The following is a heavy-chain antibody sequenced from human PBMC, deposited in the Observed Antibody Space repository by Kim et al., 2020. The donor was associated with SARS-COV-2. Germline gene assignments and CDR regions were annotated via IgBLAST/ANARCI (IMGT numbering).Heavy chain of an antibody. CDR2: IKQDGSVK. CDR1: GFTFTNYW. CDR3: AREGTGGFAF. J-gene: IGHJ4*02. D-gene: IGHD2-8*02. Sequence: GGSLRLSCGASGFTFTNYWLSWVRQAPGKGLEWVANIKQDGSVKSYVDSVKGRFTISRDNAGSSIYLQMNSLRTEDTAVYYCAREGTGGFAFWGQGTLVT. V-gene: IGHV3-7*01.